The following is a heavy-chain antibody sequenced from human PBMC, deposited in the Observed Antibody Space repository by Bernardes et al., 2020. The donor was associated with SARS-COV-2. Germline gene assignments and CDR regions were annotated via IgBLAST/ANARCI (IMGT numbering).Heavy chain of an antibody. D-gene: IGHD3-16*01. V-gene: IGHV1-2*02. CDR1: GYTLTDYY. CDR2: INPDSDGA. CDR3: ARDPWGSQVGYWFDN. Sequence: ASVKVSCKTSGYTLTDYYVHWVRQAPGQGLEWMGWINPDSDGANYAHKFQGRVTMTTDTSTNTAYMEVNSLRSDDTAVYYCARDPWGSQVGYWFDNWGQGTLVTVSS. J-gene: IGHJ5*02.